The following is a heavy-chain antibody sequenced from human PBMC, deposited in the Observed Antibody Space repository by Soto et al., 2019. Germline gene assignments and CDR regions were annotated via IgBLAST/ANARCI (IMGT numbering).Heavy chain of an antibody. Sequence: SETLSLTCAVYGGSFSGFYWSWIRQAPGKGLEWIGEINHSGRTRYNPSLKSRVTMSEDTSKNHFSLKLNSVTAADTAVYYRARHGGITMDRGVLTALDIWGQGTMVTVSS. CDR1: GGSFSGFY. CDR3: ARHGGITMDRGVLTALDI. CDR2: INHSGRT. V-gene: IGHV4-34*01. J-gene: IGHJ3*02. D-gene: IGHD3-10*01.